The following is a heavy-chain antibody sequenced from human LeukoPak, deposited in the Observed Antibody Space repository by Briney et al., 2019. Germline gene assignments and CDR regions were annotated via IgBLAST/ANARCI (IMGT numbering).Heavy chain of an antibody. CDR1: GGSISSGGYY. Sequence: PSETLSLTCTVSGGSISSGGYYWSWIRQHPGKGLEWIGYIDYSGSTYYNPSLKSRVTISVDTSKNQFSLKLSSVTAADTAVYYCARDTYYDISGYPRGYFDLWGRGTLVTVSS. V-gene: IGHV4-31*03. CDR3: ARDTYYDISGYPRGYFDL. D-gene: IGHD3-22*01. J-gene: IGHJ2*01. CDR2: IDYSGST.